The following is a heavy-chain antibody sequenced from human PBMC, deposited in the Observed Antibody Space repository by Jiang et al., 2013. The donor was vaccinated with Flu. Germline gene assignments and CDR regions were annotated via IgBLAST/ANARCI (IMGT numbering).Heavy chain of an antibody. J-gene: IGHJ5*02. Sequence: EVKKPGASVKVSCKASGYTFTGYYTHWVRQAPGQGLEWMGWINPNSGGTNYAQKFQGRVTMTRDTSISTAYMELSRLRSDDTAVYYCARDRAVRGRWWFGPWGQGTLVTVSS. V-gene: IGHV1-2*02. CDR1: GYTFTGYY. CDR3: ARDRAVRGRWWFGP. D-gene: IGHD3-10*01. CDR2: INPNSGGT.